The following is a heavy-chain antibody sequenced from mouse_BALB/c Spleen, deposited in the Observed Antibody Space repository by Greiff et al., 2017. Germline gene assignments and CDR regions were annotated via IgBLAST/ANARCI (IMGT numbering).Heavy chain of an antibody. D-gene: IGHD2-14*01. Sequence: VQLKESGAELVKPGASVKLSCTASGFNIKDTYMHWVKQRPEQGLEWIGRIDPANGNTKYDPKFQGKATITADTSSNTAYLQLSSLTSEDTAVYYCEGYDDGYAMDYWGQGTSVTVSS. J-gene: IGHJ4*01. V-gene: IGHV14-3*02. CDR3: EGYDDGYAMDY. CDR1: GFNIKDTY. CDR2: IDPANGNT.